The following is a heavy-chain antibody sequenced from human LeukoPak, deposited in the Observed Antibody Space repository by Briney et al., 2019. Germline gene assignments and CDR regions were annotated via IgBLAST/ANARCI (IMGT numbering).Heavy chain of an antibody. Sequence: GGSLRLSCAASGFAFSSNGMHWVRQAPGKGLEWVAVIWYDGSKKYYADSVKGRFTISRDNSKNTLDLQMDSLRAEDTAVYYCARMSGCHIDYWGQGTLVTVSS. CDR2: IWYDGSKK. V-gene: IGHV3-33*01. J-gene: IGHJ4*02. CDR1: GFAFSSNG. D-gene: IGHD1-26*01. CDR3: ARMSGCHIDY.